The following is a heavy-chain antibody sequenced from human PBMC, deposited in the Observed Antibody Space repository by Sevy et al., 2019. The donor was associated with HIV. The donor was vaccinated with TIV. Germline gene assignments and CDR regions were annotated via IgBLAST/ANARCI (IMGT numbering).Heavy chain of an antibody. CDR2: ISSYNGYT. V-gene: IGHV1-18*04. J-gene: IGHJ5*02. D-gene: IGHD2-15*01. Sequence: ASVKVSCKASAYMFRNYGITWVRQAPGQGLEWMGWISSYNGYTKSAQKVQDRVTLTTDTSTSTAYMELRSLTPDDTAIYFCARVGYCSGGSCWMAWFDPWGQGTLVTVSS. CDR1: AYMFRNYG. CDR3: ARVGYCSGGSCWMAWFDP.